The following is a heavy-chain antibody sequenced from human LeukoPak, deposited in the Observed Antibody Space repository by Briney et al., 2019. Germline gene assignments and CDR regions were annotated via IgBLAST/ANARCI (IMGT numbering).Heavy chain of an antibody. CDR2: IYYSGIT. V-gene: IGHV4-39*01. Sequence: SETLSLTCTVSGGSISSSSYYWGWTRQPPGKGLEWIGTIYYSGITYYNPSLRSRVTISVDTSKNQFSLKLSSVTAADTAVYYCARHRPIFGWFDPWGQGTLVTVSS. CDR1: GGSISSSSYY. J-gene: IGHJ5*02. D-gene: IGHD3-3*02. CDR3: ARHRPIFGWFDP.